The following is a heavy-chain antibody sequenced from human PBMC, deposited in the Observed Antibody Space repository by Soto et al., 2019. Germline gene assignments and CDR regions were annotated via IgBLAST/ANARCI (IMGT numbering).Heavy chain of an antibody. CDR2: ISNSSSYI. Sequence: PGGSLRLSCAASGFTFSSYKMNWVRQAPGKGLEWVSSISNSSSYIYYADSVKGRFTISRDNAKNSLYLQMNSLRAEDTSVYYCVRTPRGTPGDYYGMDVWGQGTTVTVSS. D-gene: IGHD1-1*01. V-gene: IGHV3-21*01. J-gene: IGHJ6*02. CDR3: VRTPRGTPGDYYGMDV. CDR1: GFTFSSYK.